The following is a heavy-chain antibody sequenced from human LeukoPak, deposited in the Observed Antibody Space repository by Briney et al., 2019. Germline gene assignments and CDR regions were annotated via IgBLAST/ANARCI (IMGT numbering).Heavy chain of an antibody. D-gene: IGHD1-7*01. V-gene: IGHV4-34*01. CDR1: GGSFSGYY. CDR2: INHSGST. J-gene: IGHJ6*02. Sequence: PSETLSLTCAVYGGSFSGYYWSWIRQPPGKGLEWIGEINHSGSTNYNPSLKSRVTISVDTSKNQFSLKLSSVTAADTAVYYCASPPGGITGTTTYYYGMDVWGQGTTVTVSS. CDR3: ASPPGGITGTTTYYYGMDV.